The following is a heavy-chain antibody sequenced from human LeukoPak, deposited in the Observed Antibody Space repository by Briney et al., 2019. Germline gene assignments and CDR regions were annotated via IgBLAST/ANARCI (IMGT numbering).Heavy chain of an antibody. CDR2: VYMSGST. V-gene: IGHV4-61*02. CDR1: GGSISSGSYY. CDR3: ARGLEWGDGFDI. Sequence: PSETLSLTCTVSGGSISSGSYYWTWIRQPAGKGLEWIGRVYMSGSTNYNPSLKSRVTISVDTSKNHFSLKLTSVTAADTAVYYCARGLEWGDGFDIWGQGTMVTVSP. D-gene: IGHD1-1*01. J-gene: IGHJ3*02.